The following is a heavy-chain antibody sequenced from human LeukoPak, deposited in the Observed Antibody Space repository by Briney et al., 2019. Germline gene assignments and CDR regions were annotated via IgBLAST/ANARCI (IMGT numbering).Heavy chain of an antibody. CDR1: GGSFSGYY. CDR2: INHSGST. CDR3: ARADREGGYTYGFFDY. Sequence: PSETLSLTCAVYGGSFSGYYWSWIRQPPGKGLEWIGEINHSGSTNYNPSLKSRVTVSVDTSKNQFSLQLESMTVADTAVYFCARADREGGYTYGFFDYWGQGILATVSS. D-gene: IGHD5-18*01. J-gene: IGHJ4*02. V-gene: IGHV4-34*01.